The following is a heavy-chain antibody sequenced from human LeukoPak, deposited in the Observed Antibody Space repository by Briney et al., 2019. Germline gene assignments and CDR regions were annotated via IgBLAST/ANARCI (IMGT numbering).Heavy chain of an antibody. CDR3: ARGPDYDILTGYYTP. CDR1: GYTFTSYG. Sequence: ASVKVSCKASGYTFTSYGISWVRQAPGQGLEWMGWISAYNGNTNYAQKLQGRVTKTIDTSTSTAYMELRSLRSDDTAVYYCARGPDYDILTGYYTPWGQGTLVTVSS. J-gene: IGHJ5*02. D-gene: IGHD3-9*01. CDR2: ISAYNGNT. V-gene: IGHV1-18*01.